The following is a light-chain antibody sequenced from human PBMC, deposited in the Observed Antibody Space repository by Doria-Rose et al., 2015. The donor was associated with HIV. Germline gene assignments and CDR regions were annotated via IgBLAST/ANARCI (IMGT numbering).Light chain of an antibody. V-gene: IGKV3-20*01. CDR3: HQYASSRT. CDR1: QSVTANS. Sequence: LTQSPGTLSLSPGERANLSCRASQSVTANSLDWYQQKPGQSHRLLIYGSSSRATDTPDRFSGSGSGTDFTLTISRLEPEDFEVYYCHQYASSRTFGQGTKVEIK. CDR2: GSS. J-gene: IGKJ1*01.